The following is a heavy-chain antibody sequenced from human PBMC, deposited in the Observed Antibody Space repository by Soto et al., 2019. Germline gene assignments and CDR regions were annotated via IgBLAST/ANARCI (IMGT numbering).Heavy chain of an antibody. CDR1: GFTFSNYA. CDR2: ISGSGGTT. J-gene: IGHJ4*02. CDR3: AKKSVTVRGFGGESPHDDFDY. V-gene: IGHV3-23*01. Sequence: GGSLRLSCAASGFTFSNYAMSWVRQAPGKGLEWVSAISGSGGTTYYADSVKGRFTISRDNSKNTLHLQMNSLRAEDTAVYYCAKKSVTVRGFGGESPHDDFDYWGQGTLVTVSS. D-gene: IGHD3-3*01.